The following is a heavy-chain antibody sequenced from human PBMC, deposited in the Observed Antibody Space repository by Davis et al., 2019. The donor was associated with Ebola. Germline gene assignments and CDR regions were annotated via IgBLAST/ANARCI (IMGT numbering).Heavy chain of an antibody. Sequence: SETLSLTCAVYGGSFSGYYWSWIRQPPGKGLEWIGEINHSGSTNYNPSLMSRVTISVDTSMNQFSLKLRSVTAADTAVYYCASTTRDGYMDYWGQGTLVTVSS. D-gene: IGHD5-24*01. CDR1: GGSFSGYY. V-gene: IGHV4-34*01. J-gene: IGHJ4*02. CDR3: ASTTRDGYMDY. CDR2: INHSGST.